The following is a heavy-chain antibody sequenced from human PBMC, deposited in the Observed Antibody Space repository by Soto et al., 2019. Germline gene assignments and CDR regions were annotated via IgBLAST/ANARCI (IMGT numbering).Heavy chain of an antibody. V-gene: IGHV3-23*01. CDR2: ISGSDGST. CDR3: ASPPRATVTDNIFDY. D-gene: IGHD4-17*01. J-gene: IGHJ4*02. CDR1: GLTFNSYA. Sequence: GGSLRLSCAASGLTFNSYAMSWVRQAPGKGLEWVSAISGSDGSTYYADSVKGRSTISRDNSKNTLYLQMSSLRAEGTAVYYCASPPRATVTDNIFDYWGQGTLVTVSS.